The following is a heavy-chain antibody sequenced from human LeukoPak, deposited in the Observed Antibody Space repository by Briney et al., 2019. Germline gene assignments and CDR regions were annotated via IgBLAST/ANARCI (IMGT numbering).Heavy chain of an antibody. CDR3: AREGSTSYYYGMDV. J-gene: IGHJ6*02. CDR1: GFTVSGTY. D-gene: IGHD2-2*01. V-gene: IGHV3-53*01. Sequence: PGGSLRLSCAASGFTVSGTYMSWVRQAPGKGLEWVSVLYSGGNSYYADSVKGRFTISRDISKNTLYLQMNSLRAEDTAVYYCAREGSTSYYYGMDVWGQGTTVTVSS. CDR2: LYSGGNS.